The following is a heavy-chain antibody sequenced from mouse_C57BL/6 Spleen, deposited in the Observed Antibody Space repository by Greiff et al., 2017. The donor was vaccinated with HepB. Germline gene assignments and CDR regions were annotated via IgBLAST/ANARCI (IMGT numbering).Heavy chain of an antibody. J-gene: IGHJ4*01. CDR2: INPNNGGT. Sequence: EVQLQQSGPELVKPGASVKISCKASGYTFTDYYMNWVKQSHGKSLEWIGDINPNNGGTSYNQKFKGKATLIVDKSSSTAYMELRSLTSEDSAVYYCARVPYYSNYPYAMDYWGQGTSVTVSS. D-gene: IGHD2-5*01. CDR1: GYTFTDYY. CDR3: ARVPYYSNYPYAMDY. V-gene: IGHV1-26*01.